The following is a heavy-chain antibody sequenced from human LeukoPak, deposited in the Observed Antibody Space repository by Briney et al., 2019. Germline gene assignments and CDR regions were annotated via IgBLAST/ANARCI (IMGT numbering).Heavy chain of an antibody. Sequence: SVKVSCKAPGGTFSSYAISWVRQAPGQGLEWMGGIIPIFGTANYAQKFQGRVTITTDESTSTAYMELSSLRSEDTAVYYCARGSFSGTTIDYWGQGTLVTVSS. CDR3: ARGSFSGTTIDY. CDR1: GGTFSSYA. D-gene: IGHD1-7*01. CDR2: IIPIFGTA. V-gene: IGHV1-69*05. J-gene: IGHJ4*02.